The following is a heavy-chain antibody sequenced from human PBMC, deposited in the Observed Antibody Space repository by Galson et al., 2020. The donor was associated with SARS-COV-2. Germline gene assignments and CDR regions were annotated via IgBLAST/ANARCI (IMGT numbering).Heavy chain of an antibody. D-gene: IGHD5-12*01. CDR1: GGTFSSYA. V-gene: IGHV1-69*13. CDR3: ARDSEMATIGDWYFDL. J-gene: IGHJ2*01. CDR2: IIPIFGTA. Sequence: SVKVSCKASGGTFSSYAISWVRQAPGQGLEWMGGIIPIFGTANYAQKFQGRVTITADESTSTAYMELSSLRSEDTAVYYCARDSEMATIGDWYFDLWGRGTLVTVSS.